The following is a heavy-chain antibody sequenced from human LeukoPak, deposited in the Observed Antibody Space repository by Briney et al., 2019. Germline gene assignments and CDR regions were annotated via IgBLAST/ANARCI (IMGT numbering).Heavy chain of an antibody. CDR1: GFTFSTHS. CDR3: AKSRPGIYDSSGPDY. J-gene: IGHJ4*02. Sequence: GGSLRLSCADSGFTFSTHSMNWVRQAPGKGLEWISYIDRSSNTIYYADSVKGRFTISRDNAKNSLYLQMNSLRAEDTAVYYCAKSRPGIYDSSGPDYWGQGTLVTVSS. D-gene: IGHD3-22*01. CDR2: IDRSSNTI. V-gene: IGHV3-48*04.